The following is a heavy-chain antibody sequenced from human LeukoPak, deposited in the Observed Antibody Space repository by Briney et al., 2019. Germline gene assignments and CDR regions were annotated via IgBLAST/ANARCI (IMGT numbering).Heavy chain of an antibody. CDR2: ISVSGST. V-gene: IGHV4-4*07. J-gene: IGHJ4*02. D-gene: IGHD3-9*01. CDR3: TRGVWSTGLNY. CDR1: CDSISNCY. Sequence: SETLSLTCVVSCDSISNCYWNWIRQPAWKGLEWIGRISVSGSTNYNPSLKRRVTISIDTSKNHFSLKLNSVTAADTAVYYCTRGVWSTGLNYWGQGALVTVSS.